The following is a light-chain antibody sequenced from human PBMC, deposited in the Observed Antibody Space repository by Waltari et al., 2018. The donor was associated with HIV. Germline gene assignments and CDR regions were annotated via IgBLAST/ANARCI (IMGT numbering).Light chain of an antibody. CDR1: QDISKF. Sequence: DIQMTQSPSSLSASVGDRVTITCQASQDISKFLNWYQQKPGKAPNLLIYDASNLQTGVPSRFRGSRSGTVFTFTISSLQPEDTATYYCQQYNTLPPTFGPGTTVHIK. J-gene: IGKJ3*01. V-gene: IGKV1-33*01. CDR3: QQYNTLPPT. CDR2: DAS.